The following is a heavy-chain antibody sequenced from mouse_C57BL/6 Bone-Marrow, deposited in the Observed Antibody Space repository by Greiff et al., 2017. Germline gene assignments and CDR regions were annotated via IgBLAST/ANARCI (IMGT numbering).Heavy chain of an antibody. J-gene: IGHJ4*01. D-gene: IGHD2-10*01. CDR3: ERRRSLLGYAMDY. V-gene: IGHV1-55*01. CDR1: GYTFTSYW. CDR2: IYPGSGST. Sequence: QVQLQPPGAELVKPGASVKMSCKASGYTFTSYWITWVKQRPGQGLEWIGDIYPGSGSTNYNEKFKSKATLTVDTSSSTAYMQLSSLTSEDSAVYCCERRRSLLGYAMDYWGQGTSVTVSS.